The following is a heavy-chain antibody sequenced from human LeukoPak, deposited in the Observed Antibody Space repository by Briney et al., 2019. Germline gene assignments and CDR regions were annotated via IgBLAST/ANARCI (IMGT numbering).Heavy chain of an antibody. J-gene: IGHJ4*02. D-gene: IGHD3-16*01. CDR1: GGSISSYY. V-gene: IGHV4-59*01. CDR3: ARVLRGLKTAFDY. Sequence: SETLSLTCTVSGGSISSYYWSWIRQPPGKGLEWIGYIYYSGSTNYSPSLKSRVTISVDTSKNQFSLKLSSVTAADTAVYYCARVLRGLKTAFDYWGQGTLVTVSS. CDR2: IYYSGST.